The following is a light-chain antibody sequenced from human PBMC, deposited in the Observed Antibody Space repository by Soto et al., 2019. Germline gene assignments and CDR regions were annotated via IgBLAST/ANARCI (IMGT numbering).Light chain of an antibody. CDR3: HQTYSIPPT. CDR2: DAS. J-gene: IGKJ1*01. CDR1: HDISKS. V-gene: IGKV1-33*01. Sequence: DIQMTQSPSSLSASVGDRVTITCQTSHDISKSLNWYQQKPGKAPKLLIYDASNLEPGVPSRFSGSGSGTDFTFTISSLQPEDFATYFCHQTYSIPPTFGQGTKVEI.